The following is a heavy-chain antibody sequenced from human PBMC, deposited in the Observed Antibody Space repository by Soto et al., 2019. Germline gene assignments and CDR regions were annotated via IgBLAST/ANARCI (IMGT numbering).Heavy chain of an antibody. CDR2: VYSGGAT. J-gene: IGHJ4*02. CDR1: GFSVSSNY. V-gene: IGHV3-53*04. Sequence: EARLVESGGGLVQPGGSLRLSCAASGFSVSSNYMTWVRQAPGKGLEWVSLVYSGGATHYAASVKGRFTISTHSSQNTLFLQMNSLRPEDTATYDCVRGRYGSEIHWGQGTKVTVSS. CDR3: VRGRYGSEIH. D-gene: IGHD3-10*01.